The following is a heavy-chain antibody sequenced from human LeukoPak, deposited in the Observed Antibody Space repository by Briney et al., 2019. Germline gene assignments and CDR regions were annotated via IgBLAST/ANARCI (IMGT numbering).Heavy chain of an antibody. CDR1: GFTFSSYS. V-gene: IGHV3-21*04. CDR2: ISSSSSYI. Sequence: GGSLRLSCAASGFTFSSYSMNWVRQAPGKGLEWVSSISSSSSYIYYADSVKGRFTISRDNSKNTLYLQMNSLRAEDTAVYYCARANYDSSGPPHYYFDYWGQGTLVTVSS. D-gene: IGHD3-22*01. CDR3: ARANYDSSGPPHYYFDY. J-gene: IGHJ4*02.